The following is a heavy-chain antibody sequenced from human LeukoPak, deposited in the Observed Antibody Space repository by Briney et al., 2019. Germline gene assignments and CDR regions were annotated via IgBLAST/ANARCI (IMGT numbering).Heavy chain of an antibody. J-gene: IGHJ4*02. CDR3: ARMYSSSWYYFDY. CDR2: ISPYNGNT. V-gene: IGHV1-18*01. Sequence: ASVKVSCKSSGYTFTSYGFSWVRQAPGQGLEWMGGISPYNGNTNYAQNLQGRVTMTTDTSTSTAYMELRSLRSDDTAVYYCARMYSSSWYYFDYWGQGTLVTVSS. D-gene: IGHD6-13*01. CDR1: GYTFTSYG.